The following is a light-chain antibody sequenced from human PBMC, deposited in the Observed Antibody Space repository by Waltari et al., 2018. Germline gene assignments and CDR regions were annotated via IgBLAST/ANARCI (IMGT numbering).Light chain of an antibody. CDR1: SSDVGGYNF. Sequence: QSALTQSASVSGSPGQSITISCTGSSSDVGGYNFVSWYQQYPGKAPKLMIYDVSNRPSGVSNRFSGSKSGNTASLTISGLQAEDEADYYCSSYTSSSTLEVVFGGGTKLTVL. CDR3: SSYTSSSTLEVV. CDR2: DVS. J-gene: IGLJ2*01. V-gene: IGLV2-14*03.